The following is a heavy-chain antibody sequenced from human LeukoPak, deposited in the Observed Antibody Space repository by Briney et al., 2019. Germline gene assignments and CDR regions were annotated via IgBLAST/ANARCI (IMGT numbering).Heavy chain of an antibody. CDR1: GFTFSSIA. V-gene: IGHV3-23*01. D-gene: IGHD1-26*01. J-gene: IGHJ4*02. CDR2: IRSNGDTA. Sequence: PGGSLRLSCTASGFTFSSIALTWVRQAPGKGLEWVSTIRSNGDTAYNADSVKGRFTISRDNSKNTVYLQMNSLRVEDTAIYYCASLWGATGYWGQGTLVTVSS. CDR3: ASLWGATGY.